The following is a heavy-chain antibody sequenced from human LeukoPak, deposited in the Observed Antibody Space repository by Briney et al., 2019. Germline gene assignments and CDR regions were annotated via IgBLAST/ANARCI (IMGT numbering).Heavy chain of an antibody. CDR2: IYSSGST. CDR3: ASRPFRNVRGVRFYWFDP. CDR1: GGSISSGSYY. D-gene: IGHD3-10*01. J-gene: IGHJ5*02. Sequence: SETLSLTCTVSGGSISSGSYYWSWMRQPAGKGLEWIGRIYSSGSTNYNPSLKSRVTISVDTSKNQFSLKLSSVTAADTAVYYCASRPFRNVRGVRFYWFDPWGQGTLVTVSS. V-gene: IGHV4-61*02.